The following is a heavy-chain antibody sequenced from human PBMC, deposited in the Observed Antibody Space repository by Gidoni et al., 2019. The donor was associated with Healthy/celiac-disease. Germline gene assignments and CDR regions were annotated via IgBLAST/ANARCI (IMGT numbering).Heavy chain of an antibody. CDR2: IYYSGST. J-gene: IGHJ4*02. D-gene: IGHD4-17*01. V-gene: IGHV4-30-4*07. Sequence: QVQLQESGPGLVKPSQTLSLTCAVSGGSISSGGYSWSWIRQPPGKGLEWIGYIYYSGSTYYNPSLKSRVTISVDTSKNQFSLKLSSVTAADTAVYYCASRYGDFTRFDYWGQGTLVTVSS. CDR1: GGSISSGGYS. CDR3: ASRYGDFTRFDY.